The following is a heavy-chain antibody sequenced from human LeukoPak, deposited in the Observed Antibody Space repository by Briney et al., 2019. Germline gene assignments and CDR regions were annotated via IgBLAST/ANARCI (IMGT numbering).Heavy chain of an antibody. D-gene: IGHD1-1*01. V-gene: IGHV3-11*05. Sequence: PGGSLRLSCAASGFTFSDYYMSWIRQAPGKGLEWVSYISSSSSYTNYADSVKGRFTISRDNSKNTLYLQMNSLRAEDTAVYYCAKGKLDPFDYWGQGTLVTVSS. CDR1: GFTFSDYY. CDR3: AKGKLDPFDY. CDR2: ISSSSSYT. J-gene: IGHJ4*02.